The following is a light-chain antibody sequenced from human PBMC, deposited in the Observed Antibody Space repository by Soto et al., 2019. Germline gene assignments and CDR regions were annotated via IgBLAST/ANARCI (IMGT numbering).Light chain of an antibody. CDR1: SDNIGRNY. CDR3: AAWDDSLSGVV. J-gene: IGLJ2*01. V-gene: IGLV1-47*01. Sequence: QFVLTQPPSASGTPGQRVTISCSGRSDNIGRNYVYWYQQLPETAPKLLIYKDYQRPSGVPDRFSASKSGTSASLAISGLRSEDEADYYCAAWDDSLSGVVFGGGTKVTAL. CDR2: KDY.